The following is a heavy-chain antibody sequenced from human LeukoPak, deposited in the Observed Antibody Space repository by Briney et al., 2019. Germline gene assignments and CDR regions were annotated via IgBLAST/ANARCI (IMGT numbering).Heavy chain of an antibody. Sequence: SETLSLTCTVSGGSISSYYWSWIRQPPGKGLEWIGYIYYSGSTNYNPSLKSRVTISVDTSKNQFSLKLSSVTAADTAVYYCARGSKFPYYGSGSYFAYWGQGTLVTVSS. CDR2: IYYSGST. D-gene: IGHD3-10*01. CDR1: GGSISSYY. V-gene: IGHV4-59*01. J-gene: IGHJ4*02. CDR3: ARGSKFPYYGSGSYFAY.